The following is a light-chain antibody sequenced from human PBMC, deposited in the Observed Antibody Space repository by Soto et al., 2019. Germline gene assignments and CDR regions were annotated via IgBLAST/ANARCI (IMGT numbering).Light chain of an antibody. Sequence: QSALTQPASVSGSPGQSITIYCTGTSSAVGGYNYVSWYQQHPGKAPKLMIYEVSNRPSGVSNRFSGSKSGNTASLTISGLQAEDEADYYCSSYTSSSTRVFGGGTKLTVL. CDR2: EVS. CDR3: SSYTSSSTRV. J-gene: IGLJ3*02. CDR1: SSAVGGYNY. V-gene: IGLV2-14*01.